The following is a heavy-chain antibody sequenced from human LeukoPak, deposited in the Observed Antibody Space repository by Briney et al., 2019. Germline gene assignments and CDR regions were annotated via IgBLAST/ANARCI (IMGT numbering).Heavy chain of an antibody. CDR2: IYSGGST. CDR1: GFTVSSNY. Sequence: PGGSLRLSCAASGFTVSSNYMSWVRQAPGKGLEWVSVIYSGGSTYYADSVKGRFTISRHNSKNTLYLQMNSLRAEDTAVYYCARESSGYPVFGMDVWGQGTTVTVSS. V-gene: IGHV3-53*04. CDR3: ARESSGYPVFGMDV. D-gene: IGHD3-22*01. J-gene: IGHJ6*02.